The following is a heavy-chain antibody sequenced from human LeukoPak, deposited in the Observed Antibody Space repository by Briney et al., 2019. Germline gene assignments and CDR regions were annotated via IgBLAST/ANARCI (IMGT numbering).Heavy chain of an antibody. CDR1: GASISSGHW. Sequence: SSETLSLTCAVSGASISSGHWWSWVRQPPGKGLEWIGEIYHSGSTNYNPSLKSRVTISVDKSKNQFSLKLSSVTAADTAVYYCTQRVYDFWSGYYFDYWGQGTLVTVSS. CDR2: IYHSGST. D-gene: IGHD3-3*01. V-gene: IGHV4-4*02. J-gene: IGHJ4*02. CDR3: TQRVYDFWSGYYFDY.